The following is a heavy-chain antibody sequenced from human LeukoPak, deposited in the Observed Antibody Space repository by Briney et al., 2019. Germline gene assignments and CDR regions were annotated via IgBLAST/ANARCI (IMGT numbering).Heavy chain of an antibody. Sequence: GGSLRLSCAASGFTFSSYGMHWVRQAPGKGLEWVAVISYDGSNKYYADSVKGRFTISRDNSKNTLYLELNSLRAEDTAVYYCAKGSEKRGGDCYSPEFDLWGRGTLVTVSS. CDR2: ISYDGSNK. J-gene: IGHJ2*01. V-gene: IGHV3-30*18. CDR3: AKGSEKRGGDCYSPEFDL. D-gene: IGHD2-21*02. CDR1: GFTFSSYG.